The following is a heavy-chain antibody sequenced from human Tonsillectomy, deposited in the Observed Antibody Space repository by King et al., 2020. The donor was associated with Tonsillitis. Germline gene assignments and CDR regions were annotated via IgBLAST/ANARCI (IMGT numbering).Heavy chain of an antibody. Sequence: QLVQSGAEVKKPGASVRVSCKASGYTFTDYYMHWVRQAPGQGLEWMGWINPSSGGTKFAQRFQGRVTMTRDTSISTAYMELNKLRSDDTAVYYCARDYSDYVGWFDPWGQGTLVTVSS. V-gene: IGHV1-2*02. CDR2: INPSSGGT. J-gene: IGHJ5*02. CDR3: ARDYSDYVGWFDP. D-gene: IGHD5-12*01. CDR1: GYTFTDYY.